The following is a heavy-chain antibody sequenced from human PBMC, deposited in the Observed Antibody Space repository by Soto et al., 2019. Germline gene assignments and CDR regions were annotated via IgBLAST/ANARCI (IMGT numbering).Heavy chain of an antibody. V-gene: IGHV3-7*03. CDR1: GFTFTTYW. CDR2: IRQDGGAQ. CDR3: VRGGHGSGSYLGSY. D-gene: IGHD3-10*01. J-gene: IGHJ4*02. Sequence: GGSLRLSCVASGFTFTTYWMSWVRQAPGKGLEWVANIRQDGGAQYYVDSVKGRFTISRDNAKNSVYLQMDSLRAEDTAVYYCVRGGHGSGSYLGSYWGQGMLVTVSS.